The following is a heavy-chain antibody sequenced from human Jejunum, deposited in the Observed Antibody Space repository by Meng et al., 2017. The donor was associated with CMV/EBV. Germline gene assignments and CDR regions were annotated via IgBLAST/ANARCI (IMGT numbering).Heavy chain of an antibody. Sequence: SGFDFSSPAVDCVRRAPGKGLEWMAVVSYDGTNTYHADSILGRFTVSRDNNRNTVSLQMKRVTSDDTGLYYCVRSPLSVARDFYFDHWGQGALVTVSS. CDR3: VRSPLSVARDFYFDH. CDR1: GFDFSSPA. V-gene: IGHV3-30*04. D-gene: IGHD5/OR15-5a*01. J-gene: IGHJ4*02. CDR2: VSYDGTNT.